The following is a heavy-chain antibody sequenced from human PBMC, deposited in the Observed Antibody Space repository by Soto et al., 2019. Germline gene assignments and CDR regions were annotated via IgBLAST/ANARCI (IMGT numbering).Heavy chain of an antibody. CDR1: GYTFIRYG. CDR3: ARGGYYDNHCVKLRHDGLDV. Sequence: QVQLVQSAGEMKKPGASVQVSCKASGYTFIRYGITWVRQAPGQGFEWMGWISPYDDSTIYAQKLQGRVTRTAYTSTIIVKLTVSSLKSDDPGVYYCARGGYYDNHCVKLRHDGLDVWGQGTSVTVSS. V-gene: IGHV1-18*01. D-gene: IGHD3-16*01. CDR2: ISPYDDST. J-gene: IGHJ6*02.